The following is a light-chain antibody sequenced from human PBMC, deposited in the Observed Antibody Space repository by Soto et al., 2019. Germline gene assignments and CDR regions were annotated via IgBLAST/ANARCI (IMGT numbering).Light chain of an antibody. V-gene: IGKV3-20*01. CDR2: GAS. Sequence: EIVLTQSPCALSLSPWERATLSCMASQSITTNYLAWFQQKPGRAHRLLIYGASSRATGIPDRFSGSGSGTDFTLTISRLEPEDFAMYYCQQYGYLVTFGGGTKVDI. CDR3: QQYGYLVT. CDR1: QSITTNY. J-gene: IGKJ4*01.